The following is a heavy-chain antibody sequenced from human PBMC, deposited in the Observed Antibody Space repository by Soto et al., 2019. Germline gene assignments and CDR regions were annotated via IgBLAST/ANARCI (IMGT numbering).Heavy chain of an antibody. J-gene: IGHJ5*02. Sequence: PGGSLRLSCAASGGTFISYSMNWVRQAPGKGLEWVSSISSSSSYIYYADSVKGRFTISRDNAKNSLYLQMNSLRAEDTAVYYCARGTTRPEFDPWGQGTLVTVSS. V-gene: IGHV3-21*01. D-gene: IGHD1-1*01. CDR2: ISSSSSYI. CDR3: ARGTTRPEFDP. CDR1: GGTFISYS.